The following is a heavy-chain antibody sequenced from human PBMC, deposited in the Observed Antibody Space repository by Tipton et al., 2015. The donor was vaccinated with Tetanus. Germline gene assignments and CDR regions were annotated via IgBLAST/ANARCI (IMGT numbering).Heavy chain of an antibody. CDR2: ISYSGST. J-gene: IGHJ2*01. D-gene: IGHD5-18*01. Sequence: GLVKPSETLSLTCTVSGASISSSRRFDCGWIRQPPGKGLEWIGTISYSGSTSYSPSLKSRVTISVDTPKNQFSLKLTSLTVADTAVYYCARGGSYSYGPRGFDLWGRGTLVTVSS. V-gene: IGHV4-39*07. CDR1: GASISSSRRFD. CDR3: ARGGSYSYGPRGFDL.